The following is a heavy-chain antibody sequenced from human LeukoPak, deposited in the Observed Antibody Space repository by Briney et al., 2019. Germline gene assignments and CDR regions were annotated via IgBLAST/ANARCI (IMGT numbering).Heavy chain of an antibody. CDR3: AKEGAIASARDYYYGMDV. CDR2: ISGSGGST. D-gene: IGHD6-13*01. J-gene: IGHJ6*02. V-gene: IGHV3-23*01. Sequence: GGSLRLSCAASGFTFSSYAMSWVRQAPGKGLEWVSAISGSGGSTYYADSVKGRFTISRDNSKNTLYLQMNSLRAEDTAVYYCAKEGAIASARDYYYGMDVWGQGTTVTVSS. CDR1: GFTFSSYA.